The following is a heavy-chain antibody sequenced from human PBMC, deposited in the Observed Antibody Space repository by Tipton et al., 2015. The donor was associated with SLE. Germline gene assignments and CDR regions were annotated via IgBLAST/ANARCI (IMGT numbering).Heavy chain of an antibody. J-gene: IGHJ4*02. CDR2: IKSKADGGTT. V-gene: IGHV3-15*01. D-gene: IGHD5-12*01. CDR1: GFTFTNAW. CDR3: IPRGYSGY. Sequence: GSLRLSCTVSGFTFTNAWMRWVRQAPGKGLGWVGRIKSKADGGTTDYVAPVKGRFTMSRDDSKNTLYLQMNSLKTEDTAVYYCIPRGYSGYWGQGTLVTVSS.